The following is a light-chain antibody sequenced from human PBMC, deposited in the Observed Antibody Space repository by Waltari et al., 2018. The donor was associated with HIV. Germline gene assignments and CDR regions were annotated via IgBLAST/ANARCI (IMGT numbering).Light chain of an antibody. CDR3: HSRASNPNHQV. V-gene: IGLV3-19*01. Sequence: SSELTQDPAVSVALGQTVRITCQGDSLRNYYASWYHQKPGQAPVLVIHCKNNRPSGIQARFSGSSSGSTASLTSTGAQAEDEGDYYCHSRASNPNHQVFGGGTKVTVL. CDR1: SLRNYY. J-gene: IGLJ2*01. CDR2: CKN.